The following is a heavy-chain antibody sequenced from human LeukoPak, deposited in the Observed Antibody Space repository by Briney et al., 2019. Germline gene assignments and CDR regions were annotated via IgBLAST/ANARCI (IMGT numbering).Heavy chain of an antibody. V-gene: IGHV1-2*02. J-gene: IGHJ5*02. CDR2: INPNSGGT. D-gene: IGHD6-19*01. Sequence: ASVKVSCKASGYTFTGYYMHWVRQAPGQGLEWMGWINPNSGGTNYAQKFQGRVTMTRDTSISTAHMELSRLRSDDTAVYYCARDLAVAGHKPNWFDPWGQGTLVTVSS. CDR3: ARDLAVAGHKPNWFDP. CDR1: GYTFTGYY.